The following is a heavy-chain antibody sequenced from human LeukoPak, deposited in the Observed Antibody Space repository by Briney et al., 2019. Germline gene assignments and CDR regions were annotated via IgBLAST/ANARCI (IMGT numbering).Heavy chain of an antibody. J-gene: IGHJ6*02. D-gene: IGHD3-3*01. Sequence: GGSLRLSCAASGFTFSSYAMHWVRQAPGKGLEYGSAISKNGGSTYYANSVKGRFTISRDNSKNTLYLQMGSLRAEDMAVYYCARDITIFGVPDPFYGMDVWGQGTTVTVSS. V-gene: IGHV3-64*01. CDR3: ARDITIFGVPDPFYGMDV. CDR2: ISKNGGST. CDR1: GFTFSSYA.